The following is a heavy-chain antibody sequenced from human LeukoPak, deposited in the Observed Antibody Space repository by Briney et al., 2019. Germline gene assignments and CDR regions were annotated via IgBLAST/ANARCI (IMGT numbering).Heavy chain of an antibody. D-gene: IGHD3-9*01. CDR2: ISAYNGNT. Sequence: ASVKVSCKASGYTFTTYGISWVRQAPGQGLEWMGWISAYNGNTNYAQKLQGRVTMTTDTSTSTAYMELSSLRSEDTAVYYCARANAGPRYFDWLSPPYYYYYYYMDVWGKGTTVTISS. CDR1: GYTFTTYG. CDR3: ARANAGPRYFDWLSPPYYYYYYYMDV. J-gene: IGHJ6*03. V-gene: IGHV1-18*01.